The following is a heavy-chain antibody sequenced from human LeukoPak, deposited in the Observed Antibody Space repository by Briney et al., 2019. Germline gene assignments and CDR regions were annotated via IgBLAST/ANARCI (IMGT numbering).Heavy chain of an antibody. CDR1: GGSISSYY. Sequence: PSETLSLTCTVSGGSISSYYWSWIRQPPGKGLEWIGYIYYSGSTNYNPSLKSRVTISVDTSKNQFSLKLSSVTAADTAAYYCARASHSSGWRGFDYWGQGTLVTVSS. J-gene: IGHJ4*02. CDR3: ARASHSSGWRGFDY. D-gene: IGHD6-19*01. V-gene: IGHV4-59*01. CDR2: IYYSGST.